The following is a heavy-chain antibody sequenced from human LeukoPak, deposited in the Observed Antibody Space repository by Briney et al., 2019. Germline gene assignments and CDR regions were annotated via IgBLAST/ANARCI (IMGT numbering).Heavy chain of an antibody. V-gene: IGHV1-69*13. CDR3: ARGPDRGIVATIGGFDP. CDR2: IIPIFGTA. J-gene: IGHJ5*02. Sequence: SVKVSCKASGGTFSSYAISWVRQAPGQGLEWMGGIIPIFGTANYAQKFQGRVTITADESTSTAYMELSSLRSEDTAVYYCARGPDRGIVATIGGFDPWGQGTLVTVSS. D-gene: IGHD5-12*01. CDR1: GGTFSSYA.